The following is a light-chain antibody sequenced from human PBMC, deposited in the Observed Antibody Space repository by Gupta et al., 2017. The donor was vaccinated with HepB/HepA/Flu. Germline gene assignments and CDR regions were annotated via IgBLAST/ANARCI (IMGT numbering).Light chain of an antibody. Sequence: QSVLTPPPSASGTPGQRVTISCSGSSSNIGSNYVYWSQPLPGTPPKLLIYWNNKRPSAVPARFSASNSATTASLATIGLPAEDEADYYCADGDDSQSGWVFGGGTKLTVL. CDR3: ADGDDSQSGWV. CDR1: SSNIGSNY. J-gene: IGLJ3*02. V-gene: IGLV1-47*01. CDR2: WNN.